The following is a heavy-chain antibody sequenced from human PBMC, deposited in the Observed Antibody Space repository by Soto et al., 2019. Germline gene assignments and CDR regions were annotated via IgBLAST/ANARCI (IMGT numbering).Heavy chain of an antibody. CDR2: ISYDGSNK. J-gene: IGHJ4*02. Sequence: QVQLVESGGGVVQPGRSLGLSCAASGFTFSSYAMHWVRQAPGKGLEWVAVISYDGSNKYYADSVKGRFTISRDNSKNTLYLQMNSLRAEDTAVYYCARVGEWFGEFSFDYWGQGTLVTVSS. V-gene: IGHV3-30-3*01. CDR1: GFTFSSYA. CDR3: ARVGEWFGEFSFDY. D-gene: IGHD3-10*01.